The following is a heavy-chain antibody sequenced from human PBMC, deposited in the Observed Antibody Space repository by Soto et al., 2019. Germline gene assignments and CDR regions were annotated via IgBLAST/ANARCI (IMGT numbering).Heavy chain of an antibody. J-gene: IGHJ3*02. V-gene: IGHV3-74*01. CDR1: GFTFSSYW. D-gene: IGHD6-19*01. CDR2: INIDGSST. CDR3: ARFAVAI. Sequence: EVQLVESGGGLVQPGGSLRLSCAASGFTFSSYWMHWVRQAPGEGLVWVSRINIDGSSTNDADSVQGRFTISRENAKNTLYLQMNSLRAKDMAIYFCARFAVAIWGQWTMVTVST.